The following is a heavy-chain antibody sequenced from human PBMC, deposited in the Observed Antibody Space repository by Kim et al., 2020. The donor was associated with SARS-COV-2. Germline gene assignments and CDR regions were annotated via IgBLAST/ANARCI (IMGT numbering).Heavy chain of an antibody. J-gene: IGHJ6*02. D-gene: IGHD6-19*01. CDR1: GFTFSDYY. Sequence: GGSLRLSCAASGFTFSDYYMSWIRQAPGKGLEWVSYISSSGSTIYYADSVKGRFTISRDNAKNSLYLQMNSLRAEDTAVYYCASRVMLVAVAVTGYGMDVWGQGTTVTVSS. CDR2: ISSSGSTI. CDR3: ASRVMLVAVAVTGYGMDV. V-gene: IGHV3-11*01.